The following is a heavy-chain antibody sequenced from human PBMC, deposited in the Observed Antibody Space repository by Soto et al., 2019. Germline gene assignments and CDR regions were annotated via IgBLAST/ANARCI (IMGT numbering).Heavy chain of an antibody. V-gene: IGHV4-34*01. D-gene: IGHD3-3*01. CDR1: GGSVNGYY. Sequence: PSETLSLTCAVYGGSVNGYYWNWIRQPPGKGLESIGEINHTGVTHYNPSLKSRVTMSVDTSKNQFSLRLSSVTAADTAIYYCATRITVFGLLIPPFDPWGQGTQVTVSS. CDR2: INHTGVT. CDR3: ATRITVFGLLIPPFDP. J-gene: IGHJ5*02.